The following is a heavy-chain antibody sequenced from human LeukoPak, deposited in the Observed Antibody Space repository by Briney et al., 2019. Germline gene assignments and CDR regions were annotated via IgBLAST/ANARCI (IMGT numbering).Heavy chain of an antibody. D-gene: IGHD1-26*01. Sequence: SETLSLTCTVSCGSISSYYWSWIRQPPGKGLEWIGYIYYSGSTNYNPSLKSRVTISVDTSKNQFSLKLSSVTAADTAVYYCASGSYFYYFDYWGQGTLVTVSS. V-gene: IGHV4-59*01. CDR3: ASGSYFYYFDY. CDR1: CGSISSYY. CDR2: IYYSGST. J-gene: IGHJ4*02.